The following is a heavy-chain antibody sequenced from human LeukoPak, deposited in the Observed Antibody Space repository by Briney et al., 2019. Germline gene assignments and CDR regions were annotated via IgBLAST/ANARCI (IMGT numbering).Heavy chain of an antibody. J-gene: IGHJ4*02. CDR1: GFTFDDYA. D-gene: IGHD5-24*01. CDR3: AKDMSGEMATIFDY. CDR2: ISWNSGSI. V-gene: IGHV3-9*01. Sequence: GGSLRLSCAASGFTFDDYAMHWVRQAPGKGLEWVSGISWNSGSIGYADSVKGRFTISRDNAKNSLYLQMNSLRAEDTALYYCAKDMSGEMATIFDYWGQGTLVTVSP.